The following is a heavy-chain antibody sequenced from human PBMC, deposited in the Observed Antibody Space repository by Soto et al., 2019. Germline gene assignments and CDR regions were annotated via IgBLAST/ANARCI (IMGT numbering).Heavy chain of an antibody. CDR3: GCVASDY. V-gene: IGHV3-23*01. CDR1: GFSFGSYA. Sequence: EVQLLESGGGLVQPGGSLRLSCAGSGFSFGSYAMTWGRQVPGQGLEWVSSMTDSGDRTEYAYSVKGRFTMSRDNSKNSLFLQMPSLRGTSEGAASCGCVASDY. CDR2: MTDSGDRT. J-gene: IGHJ4*01. D-gene: IGHD5-12*01.